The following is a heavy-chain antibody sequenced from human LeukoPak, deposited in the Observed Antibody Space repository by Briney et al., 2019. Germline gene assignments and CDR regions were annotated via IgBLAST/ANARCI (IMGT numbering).Heavy chain of an antibody. V-gene: IGHV3-23*01. CDR3: ARGTGGGLYSAFDY. CDR1: GSTFSSYA. CDR2: ISGSGGST. J-gene: IGHJ4*02. Sequence: PGGSLRLSCAASGSTFSSYAMSWVRQAPGKGLEWVSAISGSGGSTYYADSVKGRFTISRDNAKNSLYLQMNSLRAEDTAVYYCARGTGGGLYSAFDYWGQGTLVTVSS. D-gene: IGHD2-8*01.